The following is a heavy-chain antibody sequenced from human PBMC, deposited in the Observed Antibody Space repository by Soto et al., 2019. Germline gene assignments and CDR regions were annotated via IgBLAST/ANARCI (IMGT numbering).Heavy chain of an antibody. D-gene: IGHD4-4*01. Sequence: GASVKVSCKASGGTFSSYAISWVRQAPGQGLEWMGGIIPIFGTANYAQKFQGRVTITADESTSTAYMELSSLRSEDTAVYYCARQNSNYVPNWFDPWGQGTLVTVSS. V-gene: IGHV1-69*13. J-gene: IGHJ5*02. CDR2: IIPIFGTA. CDR1: GGTFSSYA. CDR3: ARQNSNYVPNWFDP.